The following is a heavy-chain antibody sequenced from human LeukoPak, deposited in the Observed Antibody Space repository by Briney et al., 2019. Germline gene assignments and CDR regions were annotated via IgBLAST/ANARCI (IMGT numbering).Heavy chain of an antibody. CDR1: GFTFSDHY. V-gene: IGHV3-72*01. J-gene: IGHJ4*02. Sequence: TGGSLRLSCAASGFTFSDHYMDWVRQAPGKGLEWVGRSRNKANSYTTDYAASVKGRFTISRDDSKNSLYLQMNSLKTEDTAVYYCARAYTSGWYSPGYWGQGTLVTVPS. CDR2: SRNKANSYTT. CDR3: ARAYTSGWYSPGY. D-gene: IGHD6-19*01.